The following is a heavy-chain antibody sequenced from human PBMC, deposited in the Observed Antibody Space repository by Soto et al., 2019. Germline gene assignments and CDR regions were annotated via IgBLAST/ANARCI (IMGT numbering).Heavy chain of an antibody. J-gene: IGHJ3*02. Sequence: PGGSLRLSCEASGFTFDDYAMHWVRQAPGKGLEWVSGISWNSATKGYTDSVRGRFTISRDNAKNSLYLQMNSLRTDDTALYYCVKDARSGYASGLGAFDIWGQGTMVTVSS. D-gene: IGHD6-19*01. CDR2: ISWNSATK. CDR3: VKDARSGYASGLGAFDI. CDR1: GFTFDDYA. V-gene: IGHV3-9*01.